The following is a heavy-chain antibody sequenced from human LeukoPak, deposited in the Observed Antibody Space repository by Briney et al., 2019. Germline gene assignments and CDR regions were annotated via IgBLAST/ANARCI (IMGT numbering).Heavy chain of an antibody. CDR2: IKQDGSEK. CDR1: GFTFSSYG. V-gene: IGHV3-7*01. J-gene: IGHJ4*02. D-gene: IGHD3-3*01. Sequence: GRSLRLSCAASGFTFSSYGMQWVRQAPGKGLEWVANIKQDGSEKCFVDSVKGRFTISRDNANNSLYLQMNSLRAEDTAVYYCVGDFRFLEDYWGQGTLVTVSS. CDR3: VGDFRFLEDY.